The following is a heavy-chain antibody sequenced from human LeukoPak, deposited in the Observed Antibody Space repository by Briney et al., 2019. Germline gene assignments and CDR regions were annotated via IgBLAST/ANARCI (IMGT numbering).Heavy chain of an antibody. CDR3: ATAHKQLFLFDY. J-gene: IGHJ4*02. CDR1: GYTLTELS. CDR2: FDPEDGET. Sequence: ASVKVSSKVSGYTLTELSMHWVRQAPGKGLEWMGGFDPEDGETIYAQKFQGRVTMTEDTSTDTAYMELSSLRSEDTAVYYCATAHKQLFLFDYWGQGTLVTVSS. V-gene: IGHV1-24*01. D-gene: IGHD6-6*01.